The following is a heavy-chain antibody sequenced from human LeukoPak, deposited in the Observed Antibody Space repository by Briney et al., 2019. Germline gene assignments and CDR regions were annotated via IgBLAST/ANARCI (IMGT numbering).Heavy chain of an antibody. CDR1: GFTFSSYW. CDR3: ARVGSRKGFDY. J-gene: IGHJ4*02. CDR2: IKQDGSER. D-gene: IGHD3-16*01. Sequence: PGGSLRLSCAASGFTFSSYWMSWVRQAPGKGLEWVANIKQDGSERYYVDSVKSRFTISRDNAKNSLYLQMNSLRAEDTAVYHSARVGSRKGFDYWGQGTLVTVSS. V-gene: IGHV3-7*01.